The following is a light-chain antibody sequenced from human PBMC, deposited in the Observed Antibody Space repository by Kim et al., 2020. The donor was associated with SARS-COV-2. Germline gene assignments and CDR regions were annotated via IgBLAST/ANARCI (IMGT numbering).Light chain of an antibody. J-gene: IGLJ2*01. CDR3: QAWDSSTGG. V-gene: IGLV3-1*01. CDR1: NIGDKY. CDR2: QDS. Sequence: SYELTQPPSVSVSPGQTASITCSGDNIGDKYACWYQQKTGQAPVLVIYQDSKRPSGIPERFSGSNSGNTATLTISGTQARDEADYYCQAWDSSTGGFGGG.